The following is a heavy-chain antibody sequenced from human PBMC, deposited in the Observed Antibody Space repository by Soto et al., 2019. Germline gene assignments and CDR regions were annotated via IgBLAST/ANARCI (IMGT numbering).Heavy chain of an antibody. V-gene: IGHV3-74*01. CDR3: ARWFTYGNFDYFDY. CDR1: GFTFSSYS. CDR2: INSDGRST. J-gene: IGHJ4*02. Sequence: RLYCAASGFTFSSYSMNWVRQAPGTGLVWVSRINSDGRSTTYADSVKGRFTISRDNAENTLYLQMNGLRAEDTAVYYCARWFTYGNFDYFDYWGQGTQVTVSS. D-gene: IGHD3-10*01.